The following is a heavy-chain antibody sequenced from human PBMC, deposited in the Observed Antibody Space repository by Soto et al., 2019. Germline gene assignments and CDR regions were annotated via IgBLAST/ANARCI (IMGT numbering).Heavy chain of an antibody. CDR1: GGSISSSSYY. J-gene: IGHJ5*02. Sequence: PSETLSLTCTVSGGSISSSSYYWGWIRQPPGKGLEWIGSIYYSGSTYYNPSLKSRVTISVDTSKNQFSLKLSSVTAADTAVYYCARLTYPNWFDPWGQGTLVTV. D-gene: IGHD2-2*01. V-gene: IGHV4-39*01. CDR3: ARLTYPNWFDP. CDR2: IYYSGST.